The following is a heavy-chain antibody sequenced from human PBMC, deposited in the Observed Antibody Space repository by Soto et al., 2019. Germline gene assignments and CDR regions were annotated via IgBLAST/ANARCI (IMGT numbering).Heavy chain of an antibody. CDR1: GFTFRRFG. J-gene: IGHJ5*02. CDR2: ISSSADST. V-gene: IGHV3-64D*06. CDR3: VKADIVSTTFNWFDP. D-gene: IGHD5-12*01. Sequence: PGGSLRLSCLASGFTFRRFGMHWVRQAPGKGLEYVSAISSSADSTYYADSVKGRFTISRDNSKNTLYLQMSSLRAEDTAIYYYVKADIVSTTFNWFDPWGQGTLVTVSS.